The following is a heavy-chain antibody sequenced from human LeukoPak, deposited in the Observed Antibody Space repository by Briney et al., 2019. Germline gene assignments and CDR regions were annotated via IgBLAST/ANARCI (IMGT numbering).Heavy chain of an antibody. CDR1: GFTFDDYA. CDR3: AKDFGQRTAAIAY. Sequence: GGSLRLSCAASGFTFDDYAMHWVRQAPGKGLEWVSGISWNSGSIGYADSEKGRFTISRDNDKTSLYLQMNSLRTEDTAVYYCAKDFGQRTAAIAYWGQGTLVTVSS. V-gene: IGHV3-9*01. D-gene: IGHD2-2*01. J-gene: IGHJ4*02. CDR2: ISWNSGSI.